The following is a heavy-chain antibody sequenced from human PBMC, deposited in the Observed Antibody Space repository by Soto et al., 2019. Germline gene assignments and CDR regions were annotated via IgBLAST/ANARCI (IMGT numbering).Heavy chain of an antibody. D-gene: IGHD3-10*01. CDR2: IYYSGST. CDR1: GGSISSYY. J-gene: IGHJ5*02. Sequence: ETLSLTCTVSGGSISSYYWSWIRQPPGKGLEWIGYIYYSGSTNYNPSLKSRVTISVDTSKNQFSLKLSSVTAADTAVYYCARILWFGDYWFDPWGQGTLVTVSS. CDR3: ARILWFGDYWFDP. V-gene: IGHV4-59*08.